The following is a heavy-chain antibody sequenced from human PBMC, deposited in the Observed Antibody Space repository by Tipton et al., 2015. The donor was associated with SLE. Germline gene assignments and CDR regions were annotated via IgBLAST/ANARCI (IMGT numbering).Heavy chain of an antibody. Sequence: QSGPEVKKPGASVKVSCKASGYTFTSYGISWVRQAPGQGLEWMGWISAYNGNTNYAQKLQGRVTMTTDTSTSTAYMELSSLRSEDTAVYYCARGHTRPGYYYYGMDVWGQGTTVTVSS. CDR1: GYTFTSYG. CDR3: ARGHTRPGYYYYGMDV. J-gene: IGHJ6*02. CDR2: ISAYNGNT. D-gene: IGHD5-18*01. V-gene: IGHV1-18*01.